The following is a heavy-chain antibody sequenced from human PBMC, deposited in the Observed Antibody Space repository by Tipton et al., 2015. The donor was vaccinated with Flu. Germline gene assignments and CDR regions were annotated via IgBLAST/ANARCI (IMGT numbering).Heavy chain of an antibody. CDR1: GASIRSSH. J-gene: IGHJ4*02. Sequence: LRLSCTVSGASIRSSHWSWIRQPPGKGLEWIGYFYDDGSTNYNPSLKSRVTISVDTSKNQFSLKLTSVTAADTAVYYCARLADYWGQGTLVTVSS. CDR3: ARLADY. V-gene: IGHV4-59*12. CDR2: FYDDGST.